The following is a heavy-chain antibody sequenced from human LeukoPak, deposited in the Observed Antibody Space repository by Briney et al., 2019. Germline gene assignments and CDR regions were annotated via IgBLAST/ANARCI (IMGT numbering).Heavy chain of an antibody. V-gene: IGHV1-69*04. D-gene: IGHD5-24*01. J-gene: IGHJ4*02. CDR3: AYSVAQVRWHTTRVRLDY. CDR2: IIPILGIA. Sequence: GASVKVSCKASGGTFSSYAISWVRQAPGQGLEWMGTIIPILGIANYAQKFQGRVTITADKSTSTAYMELSSLRSEDTAVYYCAYSVAQVRWHTTRVRLDYWGQGTLVTVSS. CDR1: GGTFSSYA.